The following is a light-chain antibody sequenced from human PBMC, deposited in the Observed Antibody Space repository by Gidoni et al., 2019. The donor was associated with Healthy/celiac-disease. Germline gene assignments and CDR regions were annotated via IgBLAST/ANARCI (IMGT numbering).Light chain of an antibody. J-gene: IGKJ1*01. Sequence: EIALTQSPGTLSLSPGERATLSCRASQSVSSSYLAWYPQKPGQAPRLLIYGASSRATGIPDRFSGSGSGTDFTLTISRLEPEDFAVYYCQQYGSSPRTFGQGTKVEIK. CDR1: QSVSSSY. CDR2: GAS. V-gene: IGKV3-20*01. CDR3: QQYGSSPRT.